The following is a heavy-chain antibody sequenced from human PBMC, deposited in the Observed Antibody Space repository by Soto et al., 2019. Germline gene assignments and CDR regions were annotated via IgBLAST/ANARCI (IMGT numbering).Heavy chain of an antibody. CDR3: ARHDSLYSSLTNWFDP. D-gene: IGHD6-6*01. CDR2: ISAYNGNT. V-gene: IGHV1-18*01. J-gene: IGHJ5*02. CDR1: GYTFTSYG. Sequence: ASVKVSCKASGYTFTSYGISWVRQAPGQGLEWMGWISAYNGNTNYAQKLQGRVTMTTDTSTSTAYMELRSLRSDDTAVYYCARHDSLYSSLTNWFDPWGQGTLVTVSS.